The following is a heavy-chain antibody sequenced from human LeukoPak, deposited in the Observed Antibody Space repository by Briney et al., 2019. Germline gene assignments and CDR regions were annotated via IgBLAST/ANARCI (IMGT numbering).Heavy chain of an antibody. V-gene: IGHV4-59*11. CDR2: ISYNGRT. J-gene: IGHJ3*01. Sequence: PSQTLSLTYSVLDGSIRSPFSNSIRLSPGKGLEWIGYISYNGRTNYSPSLKSRVIISIDTSKNQLSLNLTSVTAADTALYYCVRDRSVTYYSFDVWGQGTMVSVSA. CDR1: DGSIRSPF. CDR3: VRDRSVTYYSFDV. D-gene: IGHD3-22*01.